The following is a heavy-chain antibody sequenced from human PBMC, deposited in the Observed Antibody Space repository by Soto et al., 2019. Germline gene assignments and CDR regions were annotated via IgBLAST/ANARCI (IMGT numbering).Heavy chain of an antibody. D-gene: IGHD3-3*01. J-gene: IGHJ4*02. V-gene: IGHV3-30*18. Sequence: QVQLVESGGGVVQPGRSLRLSCAASGFTFSSYGMHWVRQAPGKGLEWVAVISYDGSNKYYADSVKGRFTISRDNSKNTLYLQMNSLRAEDTDVYYCAKDLSSTIFGVATGFDYWGQGTLVTVSS. CDR2: ISYDGSNK. CDR1: GFTFSSYG. CDR3: AKDLSSTIFGVATGFDY.